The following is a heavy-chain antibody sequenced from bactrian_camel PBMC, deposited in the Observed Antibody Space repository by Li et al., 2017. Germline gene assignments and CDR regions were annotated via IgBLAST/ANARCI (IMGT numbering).Heavy chain of an antibody. CDR1: GYTDSLAS. CDR3: VTDQPGTVVAGKALNY. D-gene: IGHD6*01. V-gene: IGHV3S53*01. Sequence: VQLVESGGGSVQAGGALRLSCAASGYTDSLASMGWFRQAPGKEREGVAAIDSDGSTSYADSVKGRFTMSRDNAKNTLNLQMNSLKSEDTALYYCVTDQPGTVVAGKALNYWGQGTQVTVS. J-gene: IGHJ4*01. CDR2: IDSDGST.